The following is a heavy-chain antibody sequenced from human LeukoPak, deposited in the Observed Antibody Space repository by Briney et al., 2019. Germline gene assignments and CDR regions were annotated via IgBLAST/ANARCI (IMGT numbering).Heavy chain of an antibody. CDR2: FDPEDGET. Sequence: ASVKVSCKVSGYTLTELSMHWVRQAPGKGPEWMGGFDPEDGETIYAQKFQGRVTMTEDTSTDTAYMELSSLRSEDTAVYYCATDLVAGMWFDPWGQGTLVTVSS. CDR1: GYTLTELS. CDR3: ATDLVAGMWFDP. D-gene: IGHD6-19*01. V-gene: IGHV1-24*01. J-gene: IGHJ5*02.